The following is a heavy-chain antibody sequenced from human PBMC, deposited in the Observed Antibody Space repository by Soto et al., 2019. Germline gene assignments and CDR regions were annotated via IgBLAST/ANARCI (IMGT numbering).Heavy chain of an antibody. D-gene: IGHD3-16*01. CDR2: IKQDGSAK. J-gene: IGHJ3*01. V-gene: IGHV3-7*01. Sequence: EVQLVESGGGLVQPGGSLTLSCAASGFTFSSFWMTWVRQAPGKGLEWVANIKQDGSAKNYVDSVEGQFTVSRDNAKNSLYLQMNCLRVEDRAAYYCVRSQSAAYQAWGQGTMVIVSS. CDR1: GFTFSSFW. CDR3: VRSQSAAYQA.